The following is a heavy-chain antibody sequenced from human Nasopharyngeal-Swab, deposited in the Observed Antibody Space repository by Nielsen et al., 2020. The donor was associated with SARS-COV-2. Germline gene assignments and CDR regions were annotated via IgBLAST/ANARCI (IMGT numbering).Heavy chain of an antibody. CDR1: GGSISSGGYF. Sequence: SETLSLTCTVSGGSISSGGYFWSWVRRPAGKGLEWIGRIYSSGNANYNPSLKSRVIMSLDTSINQFSLKLSSVIAADTAVYYCTRDVNDYDDILTGFYRDYYYYMDVWGQGTPVTVSS. J-gene: IGHJ6*02. CDR3: TRDVNDYDDILTGFYRDYYYYMDV. D-gene: IGHD3-9*01. V-gene: IGHV4-61*02. CDR2: IYSSGNA.